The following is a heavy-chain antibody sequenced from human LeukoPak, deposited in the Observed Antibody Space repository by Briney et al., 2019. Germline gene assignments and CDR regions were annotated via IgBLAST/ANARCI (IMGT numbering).Heavy chain of an antibody. CDR3: ARDEGLAANYYYYGMDV. Sequence: PGGSLRLSCAASGFTFSSYAMHWVRQAPGKGLEWVAVISYDGSNKYYADSVKGRFTISRDDSKNTLYLQMNSLRAEDTAVYYCARDEGLAANYYYYGMDVWGQGTTVTVSS. CDR2: ISYDGSNK. D-gene: IGHD6-25*01. CDR1: GFTFSSYA. J-gene: IGHJ6*02. V-gene: IGHV3-30*04.